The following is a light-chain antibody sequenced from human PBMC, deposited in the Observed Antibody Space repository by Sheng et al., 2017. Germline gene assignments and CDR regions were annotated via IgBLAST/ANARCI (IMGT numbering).Light chain of an antibody. CDR3: QQYNSYSPWT. CDR2: EAS. Sequence: DIQMTQSPSSLSASVGDRVTITCRASQSISRWLAWYQQKPGKAPKLLIYEASNLQSGVSSRFTGSGSGTEFTLTINSLQPDDFATYYCQQYNSYSPWTFGQGTRWKSN. CDR1: QSISRW. V-gene: IGKV1-5*03. J-gene: IGKJ1*01.